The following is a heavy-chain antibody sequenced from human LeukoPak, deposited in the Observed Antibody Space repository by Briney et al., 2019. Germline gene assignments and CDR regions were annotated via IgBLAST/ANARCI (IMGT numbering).Heavy chain of an antibody. V-gene: IGHV1-46*01. J-gene: IGHJ4*02. Sequence: ASVKVSCKASGYTFTSYYMHWVRQAPGQGLEWMGIINPSGGSTSYAQKFQGRVTMTTDTSTSTAYMELRSLRSDDTAVYYCGRDSPRGSYEHGYWGQGTLVTVSS. D-gene: IGHD3-16*01. CDR1: GYTFTSYY. CDR3: GRDSPRGSYEHGY. CDR2: INPSGGST.